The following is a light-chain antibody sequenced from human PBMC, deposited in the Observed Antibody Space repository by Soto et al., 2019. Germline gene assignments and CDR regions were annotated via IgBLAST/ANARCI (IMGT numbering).Light chain of an antibody. CDR3: QSYVSSRT. CDR1: QSLVNTY. V-gene: IGKV3-20*01. CDR2: DAS. Sequence: VFTKSPGSLSLSPGDRAALSCGASQSLVNTYVAWYQQKAGQAPRLLIYDASSRATGSPDRFSGSGSGTDFTLSISRLEPEEFAVYYCQSYVSSRTFGHGTKVDI. J-gene: IGKJ1*01.